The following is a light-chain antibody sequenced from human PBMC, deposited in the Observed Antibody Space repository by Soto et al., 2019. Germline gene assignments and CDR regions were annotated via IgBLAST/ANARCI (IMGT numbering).Light chain of an antibody. CDR3: QQRSNWPPKYT. Sequence: EIVLTQSPATLSLSPGERATLSCRASQSVSSYLAWYQQKPGQAPRLLIYDASNRATGIPARFSGSGSGTDFTLTISSLEHEDFAVYYCQQRSNWPPKYTFGQGTKLEIK. CDR1: QSVSSY. V-gene: IGKV3-11*01. J-gene: IGKJ2*01. CDR2: DAS.